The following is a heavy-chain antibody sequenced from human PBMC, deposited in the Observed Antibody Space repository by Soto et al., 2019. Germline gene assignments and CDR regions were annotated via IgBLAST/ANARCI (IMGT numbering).Heavy chain of an antibody. D-gene: IGHD4-17*01. Sequence: GSLRLSCAASGFTFSGSAMHWVRQASGKGLEWVGRIRSKANSYATAYAASVKGRFTISRDDSKNTAYLQMNSLKTEDTAVYYCTRPISSTVTTDYWGQGTLVTVS. J-gene: IGHJ4*02. V-gene: IGHV3-73*01. CDR1: GFTFSGSA. CDR2: IRSKANSYAT. CDR3: TRPISSTVTTDY.